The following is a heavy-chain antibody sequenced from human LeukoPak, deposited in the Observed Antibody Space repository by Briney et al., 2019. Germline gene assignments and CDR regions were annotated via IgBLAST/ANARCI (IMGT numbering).Heavy chain of an antibody. J-gene: IGHJ6*03. Sequence: SETLSLTCNVSGGSISSTSYYWGCIRQPPGKGLGWIGRIYYSGSTYYNPSRTSQDTISLDTSKNQFSMKLSSRTAADRAVFYCATTSYSSSWYYYYYYMDVWGKGTTVTVSS. CDR1: GGSISSTSYY. V-gene: IGHV4-39*01. CDR3: ATTSYSSSWYYYYYYMDV. CDR2: IYYSGST. D-gene: IGHD6-13*01.